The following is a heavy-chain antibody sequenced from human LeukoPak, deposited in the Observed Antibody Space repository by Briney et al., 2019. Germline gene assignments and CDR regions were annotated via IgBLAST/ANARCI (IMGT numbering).Heavy chain of an antibody. CDR2: IYYSGST. CDR1: GGSISSYY. V-gene: IGHV4-59*01. J-gene: IGHJ4*02. D-gene: IGHD5-18*01. CDR3: AKGGYSYGSSLPEDY. Sequence: PSETLSLTCTVSGGSISSYYWSWIRQPPGKGLEWIGYIYYSGSTNYNPSLKSRVTISVDTSKNQFSLKLSSVTAADTAVYYCAKGGYSYGSSLPEDYWGQGTLVTVSS.